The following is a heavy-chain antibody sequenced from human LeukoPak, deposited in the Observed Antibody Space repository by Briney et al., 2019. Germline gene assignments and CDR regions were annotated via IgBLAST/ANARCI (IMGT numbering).Heavy chain of an antibody. CDR3: ARGNPYYDILTGHRRHFDY. CDR1: GGSFSGYY. V-gene: IGHV4-34*01. J-gene: IGHJ4*02. Sequence: PSETLSLTCAGYGGSFSGYYWSWIRQPPGKGLEWSGEINHSGSTNYNPSLKSRVTISVDTYNNQFSLQLSSVTAADTAVYYCARGNPYYDILTGHRRHFDYWGQGTLVTVSS. D-gene: IGHD3-9*01. CDR2: INHSGST.